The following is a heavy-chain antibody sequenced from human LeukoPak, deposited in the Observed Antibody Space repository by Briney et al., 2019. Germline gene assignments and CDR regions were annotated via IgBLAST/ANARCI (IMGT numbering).Heavy chain of an antibody. D-gene: IGHD6-13*01. CDR2: ISGSGGST. V-gene: IGHV3-23*01. CDR1: GFTFSSYA. CDR3: AKAASYSSSWYSVY. J-gene: IGHJ4*02. Sequence: GGSLRLACAASGFTFSSYAMSWVRQAPGKGLEWVSAISGSGGSTYYADSVKGRFTISRDNSKNTLYLQMNSLRAEDTAVYYCAKAASYSSSWYSVYWGQGTLVAVSS.